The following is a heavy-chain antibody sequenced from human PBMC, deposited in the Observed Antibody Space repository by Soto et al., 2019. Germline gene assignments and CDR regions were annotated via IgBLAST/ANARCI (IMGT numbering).Heavy chain of an antibody. CDR1: GGSISGYY. CDR3: ARVQHSGGLSGWFDP. Sequence: SETLSLTCSVSGGSISGYYWTWIRQPAGKGLEYIGRIYSSGSTNYSPSLKSRVTMSVDTSQNQFSLKLTSMTAADTALYYCARVQHSGGLSGWFDPWGQGTLVTVSS. CDR2: IYSSGST. D-gene: IGHD6-19*01. J-gene: IGHJ5*02. V-gene: IGHV4-4*07.